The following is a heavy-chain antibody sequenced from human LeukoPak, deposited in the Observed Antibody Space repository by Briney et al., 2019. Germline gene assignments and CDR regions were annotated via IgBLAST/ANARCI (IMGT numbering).Heavy chain of an antibody. J-gene: IGHJ4*02. Sequence: GGSLRLSCAASGFTFSSYAMSWVRQAPGKGLEWVSAISDSGGSTYYADSVKGRFTISRDNSKNTLYLQMNSLRAKDTAVYYCAKDRAREYYDILTGYAFDYWGQGTRVTVSS. D-gene: IGHD3-9*01. CDR2: ISDSGGST. CDR3: AKDRAREYYDILTGYAFDY. CDR1: GFTFSSYA. V-gene: IGHV3-23*01.